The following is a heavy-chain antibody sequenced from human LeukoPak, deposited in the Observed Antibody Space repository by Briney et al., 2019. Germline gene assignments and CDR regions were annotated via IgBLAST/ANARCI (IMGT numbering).Heavy chain of an antibody. CDR2: MYYTGST. CDR3: ASPGNHYHYMDV. D-gene: IGHD1-14*01. V-gene: IGHV4-39*07. CDR1: GASISSSVYY. J-gene: IGHJ6*03. Sequence: SETLSLTCSVSGASISSSVYYWTWIRQTPGKELEWIGTMYYTGSTYYSPSLKSRVTISVDTSLNQFSLKLTSVTAADTAVYYCASPGNHYHYMDVWGKGTTVTVSS.